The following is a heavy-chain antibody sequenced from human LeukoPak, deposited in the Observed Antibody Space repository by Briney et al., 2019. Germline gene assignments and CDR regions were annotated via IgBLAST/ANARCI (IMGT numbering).Heavy chain of an antibody. CDR3: ARGAYTFDV. CDR2: IRGSGGST. V-gene: IGHV3-23*01. Sequence: GGSLRLSCAASGFTFSSYAMSWVRQAPGKGLEWVSGIRGSGGSTSYADSVKGRFTISRDNAKNTLYLQMNSLRAEDTAVYYCARGAYTFDVWGQGTMVTVSS. D-gene: IGHD2-21*01. CDR1: GFTFSSYA. J-gene: IGHJ3*01.